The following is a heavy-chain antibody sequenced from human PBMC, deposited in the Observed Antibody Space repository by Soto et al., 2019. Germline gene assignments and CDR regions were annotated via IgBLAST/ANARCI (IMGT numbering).Heavy chain of an antibody. CDR3: ARVGYYDSSGYPPSHYFMDV. Sequence: QVQLVQSGAEVKKPGSSVKVSCKASGGTFSSYTISWVRQAPGQGLEWMGRIIPILGIANYAQKFQGRVTITADKSTSTAYMELSSLRSDDTAVYYCARVGYYDSSGYPPSHYFMDVLCHGTTVTFSS. D-gene: IGHD3-22*01. CDR2: IIPILGIA. CDR1: GGTFSSYT. J-gene: IGHJ6*02. V-gene: IGHV1-69*02.